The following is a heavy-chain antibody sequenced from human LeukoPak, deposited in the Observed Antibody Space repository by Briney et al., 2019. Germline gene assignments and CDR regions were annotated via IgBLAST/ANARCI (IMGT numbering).Heavy chain of an antibody. Sequence: PGGSLRLSCAASGFTFSSYTMGWVRQAPGKGLEWVSAIRDDGGSTYYADSVKGRFTISRDNSKNTLYMQMNSLRPEDTAVYYCAKGSGWQTLDYWGQGTLVTVSS. V-gene: IGHV3-23*01. J-gene: IGHJ4*02. CDR3: AKGSGWQTLDY. CDR2: IRDDGGST. D-gene: IGHD6-19*01. CDR1: GFTFSSYT.